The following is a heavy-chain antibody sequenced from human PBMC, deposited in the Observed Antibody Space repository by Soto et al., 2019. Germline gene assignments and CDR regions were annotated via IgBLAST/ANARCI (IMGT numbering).Heavy chain of an antibody. CDR3: GRDFEASVRGVPDGMDV. CDR1: GYTFTSYG. J-gene: IGHJ6*02. D-gene: IGHD3-10*01. V-gene: IGHV1-18*01. CDR2: IRAYNGNT. Sequence: GASVKVSCKASGYTFTSYGISWVRQAPGQGLEWMGWIRAYNGNTNYAQKLQGRVNMTTDTSTSTAYMELRSLRSDDTAVYYCGRDFEASVRGVPDGMDVWGQGTTVTVSS.